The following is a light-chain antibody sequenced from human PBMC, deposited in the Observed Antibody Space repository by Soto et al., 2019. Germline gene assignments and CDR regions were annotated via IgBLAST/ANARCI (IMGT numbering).Light chain of an antibody. CDR1: SGHGSYA. CDR3: QTWGTGIQV. CDR2: LNSDGSH. Sequence: QLVLTQSPSASASLGASVKLTCTLSSGHGSYAIAWHQQQPEKGPRYLMKLNSDGSHSKGDGIPDRFSGSSSGAERYLTISSLQSEDEADYYCQTWGTGIQVFGGGTKVTVL. V-gene: IGLV4-69*01. J-gene: IGLJ2*01.